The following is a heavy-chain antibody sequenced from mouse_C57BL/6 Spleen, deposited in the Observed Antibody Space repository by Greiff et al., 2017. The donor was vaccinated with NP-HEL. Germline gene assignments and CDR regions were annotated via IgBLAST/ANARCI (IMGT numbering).Heavy chain of an antibody. V-gene: IGHV5-9*01. Sequence: EVQRVESGGGLVKPGGSLKLSCAASGFTFSSYTMSWVRQTPEKRLEWVATISGGGGNTYYPDSVKGRFTISRDNAKNTLYRQMSSLRSEDTALYYCAIQPYDYWYCDYWGQGTTLTVSS. CDR1: GFTFSSYT. CDR2: ISGGGGNT. D-gene: IGHD2-4*01. J-gene: IGHJ2*01. CDR3: AIQPYDYWYCDY.